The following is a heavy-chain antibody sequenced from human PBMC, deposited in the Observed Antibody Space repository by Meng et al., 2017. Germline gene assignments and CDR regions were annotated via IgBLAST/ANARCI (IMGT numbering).Heavy chain of an antibody. CDR1: GGSVSSGSYY. D-gene: IGHD3-10*01. Sequence: QVQRRESGPGLVRPWEPLSLTCTVSGGSVSSGSYYWSWIRQPPGKGLEWIGEINHSGSTNYNPSLKSRVTISVDTSKNQFSLKLSSVTAADTAVYYCARVPGGIGAADYWGQGTLVTVSS. J-gene: IGHJ4*02. CDR3: ARVPGGIGAADY. V-gene: IGHV4-61*01. CDR2: INHSGST.